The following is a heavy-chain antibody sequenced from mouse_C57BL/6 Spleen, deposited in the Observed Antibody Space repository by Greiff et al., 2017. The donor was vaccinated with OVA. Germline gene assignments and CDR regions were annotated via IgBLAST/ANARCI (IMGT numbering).Heavy chain of an antibody. CDR1: GYTFTSYT. CDR2: INPSSGYT. V-gene: IGHV1-4*01. CDR3: AIYYDLYYFDY. Sequence: VQLQQSGAELARPGASVKMSCKASGYTFTSYTMHWVKQRPGQGLEWIGYINPSSGYTKYNQKFKDKATLTADKSSSTAYMQLSSLASEDSAVYYCAIYYDLYYFDYWGQGTTLTVSS. D-gene: IGHD2-4*01. J-gene: IGHJ2*01.